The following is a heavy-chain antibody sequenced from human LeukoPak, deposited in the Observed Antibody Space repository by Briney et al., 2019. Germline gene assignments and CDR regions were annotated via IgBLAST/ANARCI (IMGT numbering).Heavy chain of an antibody. J-gene: IGHJ3*02. D-gene: IGHD3-10*01. V-gene: IGHV3-53*01. CDR3: ARRGSGPHDAFDI. CDR2: IYSGGST. CDR1: GFTFSSYS. Sequence: PGGSLRLSCAASGFTFSSYSMNWVRQAPGKGLEWVSVIYSGGSTYYADSVKGRFTISRDNSKNTLYLQMNSLRAEDTAVYYCARRGSGPHDAFDIWGQGTMVTVSS.